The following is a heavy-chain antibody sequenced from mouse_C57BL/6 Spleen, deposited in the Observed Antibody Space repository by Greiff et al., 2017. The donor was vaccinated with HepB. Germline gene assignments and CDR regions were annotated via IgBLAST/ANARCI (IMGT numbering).Heavy chain of an antibody. Sequence: VQLQQSRAELVKPGASVKLSCKASGYTFTSYWMHWVKQRPGQGLEWIGMIHPNSGSTNYNEKFKSKATLTVDKSSSTAYMQLSSLTSEDSAVYYCARDYYGFGVWGTGTTVTVSS. V-gene: IGHV1-64*01. CDR1: GYTFTSYW. J-gene: IGHJ1*03. D-gene: IGHD1-1*01. CDR3: ARDYYGFGV. CDR2: IHPNSGST.